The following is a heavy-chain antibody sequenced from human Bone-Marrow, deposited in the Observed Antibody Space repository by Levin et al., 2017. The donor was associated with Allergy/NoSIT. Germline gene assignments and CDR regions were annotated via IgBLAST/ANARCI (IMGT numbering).Heavy chain of an antibody. V-gene: IGHV1-18*01. J-gene: IGHJ3*02. Sequence: ASVKVSCKASGYTFDFYGLSWVRQAPGQGLEWMGWISPYNGNTKYAQQLLGRVTITADTSTSTAYMELRSLRSDDTAVYYCAREMAETAADTFDIWGQGTMVIVSS. CDR2: ISPYNGNT. CDR3: AREMAETAADTFDI. D-gene: IGHD2-8*01. CDR1: GYTFDFYG.